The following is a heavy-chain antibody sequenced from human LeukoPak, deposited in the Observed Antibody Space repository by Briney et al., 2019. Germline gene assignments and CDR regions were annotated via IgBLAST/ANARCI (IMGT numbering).Heavy chain of an antibody. J-gene: IGHJ6*02. D-gene: IGHD5-18*01. CDR2: IDTANGNT. V-gene: IGHV1-3*04. CDR3: ARGVGYNYGLYYQYGMDV. Sequence: VASVKVSCKASGYTFTSHVIHWVRQAPGPRLDWMGWIDTANGNTQNSQNFQGRVTITRDTSACTAYMELSSLRSEDTAVYYCARGVGYNYGLYYQYGMDVWGQGTTVTVSS. CDR1: GYTFTSHV.